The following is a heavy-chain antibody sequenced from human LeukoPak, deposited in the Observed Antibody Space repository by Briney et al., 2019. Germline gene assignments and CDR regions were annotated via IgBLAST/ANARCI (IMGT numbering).Heavy chain of an antibody. CDR2: KKQDGSEK. V-gene: IGHV3-7*01. CDR3: ARELYGGNSADAFDI. J-gene: IGHJ3*02. Sequence: GGSLRLSCAASGFTFSSYWMSWVRQAPGKGLEWVANKKQDGSEKYYVDSVKGRFTISRDNAKNSLYLQMNSLRAEDTAVYYCARELYGGNSADAFDIWGQGTMVTVSS. CDR1: GFTFSSYW. D-gene: IGHD4-23*01.